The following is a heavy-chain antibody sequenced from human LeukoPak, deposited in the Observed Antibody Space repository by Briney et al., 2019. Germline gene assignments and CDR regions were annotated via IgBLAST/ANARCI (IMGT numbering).Heavy chain of an antibody. V-gene: IGHV3-33*01. CDR2: IWYDGSNK. CDR3: ARDLDPGSYYNYYYYGMDV. CDR1: GFTFSSYG. Sequence: PGGSLRLSCAASGFTFSSYGMHRVRQAPGKGLEWVAVIWYDGSNKYYADSVKGRFTISRDNSKNTLYLQMNSLRAEDTAVYYCARDLDPGSYYNYYYYGMDVWGQGTTVTVSS. J-gene: IGHJ6*02. D-gene: IGHD3-10*01.